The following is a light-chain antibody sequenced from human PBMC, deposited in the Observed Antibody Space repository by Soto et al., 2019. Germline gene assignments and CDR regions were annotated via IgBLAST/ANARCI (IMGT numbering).Light chain of an antibody. CDR2: AAS. CDR3: LQDYNYPYT. J-gene: IGKJ2*01. Sequence: AIQMTQSPSSLSASVGDRVTITCRASQDIRTDVAWYQQKPGKAPKLLIYAASSLQSGVSSRFSGSGSGTDFTLTISSLQPEDFATYFCLQDYNYPYTVGQGTKLEIK. V-gene: IGKV1-6*01. CDR1: QDIRTD.